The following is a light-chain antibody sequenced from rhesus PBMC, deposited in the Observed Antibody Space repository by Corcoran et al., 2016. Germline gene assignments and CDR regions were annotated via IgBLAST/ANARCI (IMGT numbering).Light chain of an antibody. CDR1: QSISSS. J-gene: IGKJ1*01. Sequence: EIVLTQSPATLSLSPGERATLSCRASQSISSSLAWYQQQPGQAPRLLIYDASSRATGIPERFSGSGAGTDFALTISSLEPEDVGIYYCQQFNNWTFGQGTKVEI. CDR3: QQFNNWT. V-gene: IGKV3-17*01. CDR2: DAS.